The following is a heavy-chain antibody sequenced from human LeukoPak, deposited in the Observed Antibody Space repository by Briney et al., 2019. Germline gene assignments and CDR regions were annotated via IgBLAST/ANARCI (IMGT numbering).Heavy chain of an antibody. CDR3: ARDRHGSGSAHSFDP. D-gene: IGHD3-10*01. J-gene: IGHJ5*02. Sequence: SETLSLTCTVSGGSINSYYWSWIRQPPGKGLEWIGYIYYSGSTNYNPSIKSRVTISVDTSKNQFSLRLISVTAADTAVYYCARDRHGSGSAHSFDPWGQGILVTVSS. V-gene: IGHV4-59*01. CDR1: GGSINSYY. CDR2: IYYSGST.